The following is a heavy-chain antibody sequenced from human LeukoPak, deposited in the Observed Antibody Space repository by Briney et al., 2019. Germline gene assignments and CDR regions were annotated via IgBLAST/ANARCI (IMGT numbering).Heavy chain of an antibody. D-gene: IGHD5-18*01. V-gene: IGHV1-46*01. CDR1: GYIFTSYF. CDR3: ARALPHRRLMDTTMEQHWFDP. J-gene: IGHJ5*02. Sequence: GASVKVSCKASGYIFTSYFMHWVRQAPGQGLEWMGLINPSGGSTRYAQKFQGRVTMTRDMSTSTVYMELSSLRSEDTAVYYCARALPHRRLMDTTMEQHWFDPWGQGTLVTFSS. CDR2: INPSGGST.